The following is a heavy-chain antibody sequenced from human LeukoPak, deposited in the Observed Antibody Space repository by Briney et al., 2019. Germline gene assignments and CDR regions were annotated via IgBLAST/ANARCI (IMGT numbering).Heavy chain of an antibody. V-gene: IGHV3-21*01. CDR1: GFTFSSYN. CDR3: ARAGSGRSPDWFDP. CDR2: ISSSSDYI. D-gene: IGHD1-26*01. J-gene: IGHJ5*02. Sequence: GGSLRLSCAASGFTFSSYNMNWVRQAPGKGLEWVSSISSSSDYIYYADSVKGRFTISRDNSKNTLYLQMNSLRAEDTAVYYCARAGSGRSPDWFDPWGQGTLVTVSS.